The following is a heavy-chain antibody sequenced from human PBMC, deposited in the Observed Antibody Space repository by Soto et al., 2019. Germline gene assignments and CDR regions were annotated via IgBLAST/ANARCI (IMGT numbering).Heavy chain of an antibody. D-gene: IGHD3-10*01. CDR2: MNPNSGNT. CDR1: GYTFTSYD. V-gene: IGHV1-8*01. CDR3: ARGGYYYGSGSYVRGPYGMDV. Sequence: ASVKVSCKASGYTFTSYDINWVRQATGQGLEWMGWMNPNSGNTGYAQKFQGRVTMTRNTSISTAYMELSSLRSEDTAVYYCARGGYYYGSGSYVRGPYGMDVWGQGTTVPSP. J-gene: IGHJ6*02.